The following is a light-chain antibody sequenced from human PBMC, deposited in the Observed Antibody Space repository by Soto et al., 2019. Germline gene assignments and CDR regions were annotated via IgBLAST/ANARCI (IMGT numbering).Light chain of an antibody. Sequence: SALTQPASLFWAPWQSITISCTRNNNYVGNYNYVSWYQQHPGKAPKLMIYDVSNRPSGVSNRFSGSKSGNTASLTISGLQVEDETDYYCSSYTSSSTYAFGTGNKVTVL. CDR3: SSYTSSSTYA. CDR2: DVS. J-gene: IGLJ1*01. CDR1: NNYVGNYNY. V-gene: IGLV2-14*01.